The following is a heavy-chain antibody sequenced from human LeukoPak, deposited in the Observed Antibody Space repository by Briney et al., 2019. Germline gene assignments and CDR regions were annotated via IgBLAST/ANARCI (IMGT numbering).Heavy chain of an antibody. D-gene: IGHD3-3*01. CDR3: ARDRGTYYDFWSGYPDY. V-gene: IGHV3-20*04. CDR2: INWNGGST. J-gene: IGHJ4*02. Sequence: GGSLRLSXAASGFTFDDYGMSWVRQAPGKGLEWVSGINWNGGSTGYADSVEGRFTISRDNAKNSLYLQMNSLRAEDTALYYCARDRGTYYDFWSGYPDYWGQGTLVTVSS. CDR1: GFTFDDYG.